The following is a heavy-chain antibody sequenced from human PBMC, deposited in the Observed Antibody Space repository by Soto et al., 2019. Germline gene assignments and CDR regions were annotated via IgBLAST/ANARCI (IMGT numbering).Heavy chain of an antibody. CDR1: GFTFSSPA. V-gene: IGHV3-23*01. Sequence: EVQLLESGGGLIQPGGSLRLSCVASGFTFSSPAMNWVRQAPGKGLEWVSGISGTGMTTYYADAVKGRFTISRDNSKNTLYLQMNSLRDEDTAVYSCAKAPVGGYSSSLSYYFDSWGQGTLVTVSS. CDR2: ISGTGMTT. D-gene: IGHD6-6*01. CDR3: AKAPVGGYSSSLSYYFDS. J-gene: IGHJ4*02.